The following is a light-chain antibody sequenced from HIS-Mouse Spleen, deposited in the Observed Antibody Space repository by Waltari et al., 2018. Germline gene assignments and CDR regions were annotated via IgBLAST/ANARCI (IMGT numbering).Light chain of an antibody. V-gene: IGLV2-11*01. J-gene: IGLJ2*01. CDR3: CSYAGSYTFEVV. CDR1: SSDVGGYNY. CDR2: DVS. Sequence: QSALTQPRSVSGSPGQSVTISCTGTSSDVGGYNYVSWYQQHPGKAPKLMIYDVSKRPSGVPVRCPGSKSGNTASLTISGLQAEDEADYYCCSYAGSYTFEVVFGGGTKLTVL.